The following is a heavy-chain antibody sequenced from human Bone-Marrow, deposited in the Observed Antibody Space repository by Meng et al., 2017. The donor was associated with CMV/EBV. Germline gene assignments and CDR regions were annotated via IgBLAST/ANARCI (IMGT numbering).Heavy chain of an antibody. V-gene: IGHV1-69*10. CDR3: ARGHYGGNPWGAPFDY. CDR2: IIPILSVT. Sequence: SVKVSCKASGYTFTGYYMHWVRQAPGQGLEWMGGIIPILSVTNYAQKFQGRVTITTDESTSTAYMELSSLRSEDTAVYYCARGHYGGNPWGAPFDYWGQGTLVTVSS. J-gene: IGHJ4*02. CDR1: GYTFTGYY. D-gene: IGHD4-23*01.